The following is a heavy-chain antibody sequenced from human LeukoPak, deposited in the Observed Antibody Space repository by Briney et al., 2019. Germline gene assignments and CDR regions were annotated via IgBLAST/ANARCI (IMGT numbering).Heavy chain of an antibody. Sequence: KTSQTLSLTCTVSGGSIRSDTYFWGWIRQPPGKGLELIGSISHSGIPFYNPSLKSRVSMSVDTSKNQFALKVTSVTAADAAVYFCARLLSYDTLTDHYYKYYMDVWGEGTTVTVSS. J-gene: IGHJ6*03. CDR1: GGSIRSDTYF. D-gene: IGHD3-9*01. V-gene: IGHV4-39*01. CDR3: ARLLSYDTLTDHYYKYYMDV. CDR2: ISHSGIP.